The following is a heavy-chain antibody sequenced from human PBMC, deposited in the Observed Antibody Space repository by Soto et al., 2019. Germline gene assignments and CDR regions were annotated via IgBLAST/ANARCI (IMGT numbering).Heavy chain of an antibody. CDR3: AKRYYYDNSGLWDY. D-gene: IGHD3-22*01. CDR2: ITSSGDTT. Sequence: EVQLLESGGGLVQPGGSLRLSCAASGFAFSSDAMSWVRQAPGKGLEWVSAITSSGDTTHYRDSVKGRFTISRDNSKNTLHLQMNSLRAEDTAVYYCAKRYYYDNSGLWDYWGQGTLVTVSS. V-gene: IGHV3-23*01. CDR1: GFAFSSDA. J-gene: IGHJ4*02.